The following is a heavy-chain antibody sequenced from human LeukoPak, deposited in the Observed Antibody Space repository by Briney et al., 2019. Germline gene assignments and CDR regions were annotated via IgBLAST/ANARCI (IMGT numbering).Heavy chain of an antibody. CDR1: GFTFSSYA. V-gene: IGHV3-23*01. Sequence: GGSLRLSCAASGFTFSSYAMSWVRQAPGKGLEWVSAISGSGGSTYYADSVKGRFTISRDNSKNTLYLQMYSLRAEDTAVYYCAKDPYYDSSGYSYFDYWGQGTLVTVSS. CDR3: AKDPYYDSSGYSYFDY. D-gene: IGHD3-22*01. J-gene: IGHJ4*02. CDR2: ISGSGGST.